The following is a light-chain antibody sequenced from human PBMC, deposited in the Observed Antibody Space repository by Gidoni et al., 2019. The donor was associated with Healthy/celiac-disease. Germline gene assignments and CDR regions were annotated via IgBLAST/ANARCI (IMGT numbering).Light chain of an antibody. V-gene: IGKV1-33*01. Sequence: DIQMTQSPSSLSASVGDRVTITCQASQDISNYLNWYQQKPGKAPKLLIYDASNLETGVPSRFSGRGSGTDFTFTISSLQPEDIATYYCQQYDNPPLTFXGXTKVEIK. CDR2: DAS. J-gene: IGKJ4*01. CDR3: QQYDNPPLT. CDR1: QDISNY.